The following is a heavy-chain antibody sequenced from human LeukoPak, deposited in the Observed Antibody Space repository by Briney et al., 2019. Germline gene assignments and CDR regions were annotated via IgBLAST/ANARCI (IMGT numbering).Heavy chain of an antibody. Sequence: GRSLRLSCAASGFTFSSYGMHWVRQAPGKGLEWVAVISYDGSNKYYADSVKGRFTISRDNSKNTLYLQMNSLRAEDTAVYYCAKEEFVVVPAAMLGKVDYWGQGTLVTVSS. V-gene: IGHV3-30*18. J-gene: IGHJ4*02. CDR3: AKEEFVVVPAAMLGKVDY. CDR2: ISYDGSNK. CDR1: GFTFSSYG. D-gene: IGHD2-2*01.